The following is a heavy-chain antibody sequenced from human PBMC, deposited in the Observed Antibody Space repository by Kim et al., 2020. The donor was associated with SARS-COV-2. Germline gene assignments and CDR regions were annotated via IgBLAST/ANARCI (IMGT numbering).Heavy chain of an antibody. J-gene: IGHJ4*02. CDR3: ARERGRGGVCHGY. CDR1: GFTFSSYW. CDR2: IKQDGSEK. V-gene: IGHV3-7*01. D-gene: IGHD2-21*02. Sequence: GGSLRLSCAASGFTFSSYWMSWVRQAPGKGLEWVANIKQDGSEKYYVDSVKGRFTISRDNAKNSLYLQMNSLRAEDTAVYYCARERGRGGVCHGYWGQGTLVTVSS.